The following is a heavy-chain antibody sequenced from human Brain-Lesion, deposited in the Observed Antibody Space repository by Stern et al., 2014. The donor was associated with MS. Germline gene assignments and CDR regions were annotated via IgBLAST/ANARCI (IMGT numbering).Heavy chain of an antibody. J-gene: IGHJ6*02. CDR1: GGSISSGGYY. D-gene: IGHD2-2*01. V-gene: IGHV4-61*02. Sequence: QVQLVESGPGLVKPSQTLSLSCTVSGGSISSGGYYWSWIRQPAGKGLEWIGRIFNSGSTSYNPSLKGRVTISIDTSKNQFPLRLNSMTAADTAVYYCARGRVVPGFQYYATDVWGQGTTVIVSS. CDR3: ARGRVVPGFQYYATDV. CDR2: IFNSGST.